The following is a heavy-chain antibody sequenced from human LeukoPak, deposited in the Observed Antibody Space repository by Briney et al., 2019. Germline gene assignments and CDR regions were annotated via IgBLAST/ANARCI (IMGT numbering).Heavy chain of an antibody. Sequence: SVKVSCKASGYTFTGYYMHWVRQAPGQGLEWMGRIIPIFGTANYAQKFQGRVTITTDESTSTAYMELSSLRSEDTAVYYCAIGITMVRGVPPDDYWGQGTLVTVSS. V-gene: IGHV1-69*05. J-gene: IGHJ4*02. CDR1: GYTFTGYY. D-gene: IGHD3-10*01. CDR2: IIPIFGTA. CDR3: AIGITMVRGVPPDDY.